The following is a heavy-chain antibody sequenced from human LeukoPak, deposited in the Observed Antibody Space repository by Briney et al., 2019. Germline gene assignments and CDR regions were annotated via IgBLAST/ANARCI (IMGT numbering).Heavy chain of an antibody. CDR2: IVVGSGKT. V-gene: IGHV1-58*02. CDR1: GLTITTSA. J-gene: IGHJ5*02. CDR3: AALSMMVVVDGWFDP. D-gene: IGHD3-22*01. Sequence: SVKVSCKASGLTITTSAIQWVQQARGQRLEWIGWIVVGSGKTNYAQKFQERVTITRDMSTSTAYMELSSLRSEDTAVYYCAALSMMVVVDGWFDPWGQGTLVTVSS.